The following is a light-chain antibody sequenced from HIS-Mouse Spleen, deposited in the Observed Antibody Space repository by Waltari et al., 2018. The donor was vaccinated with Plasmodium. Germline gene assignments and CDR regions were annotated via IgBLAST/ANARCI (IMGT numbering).Light chain of an antibody. CDR3: QQSYSTPWT. Sequence: EIVMTQSPATLSASPGERATLSCRASQSVSSNLAWYQQKPGQAPRLLIYGASTRATGIPARFSGSGSGTEFTLTISSLQPEDFATYYCQQSYSTPWTFGQGTKVEIK. J-gene: IGKJ1*01. CDR1: QSVSSN. CDR2: GAS. V-gene: IGKV3-15*01.